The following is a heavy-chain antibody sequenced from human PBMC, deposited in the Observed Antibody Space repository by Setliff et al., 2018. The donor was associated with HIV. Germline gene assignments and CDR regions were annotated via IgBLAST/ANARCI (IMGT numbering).Heavy chain of an antibody. D-gene: IGHD3-3*02. CDR1: GGTFSSYA. J-gene: IGHJ6*02. CDR2: IIPIFGTA. CDR3: ARDAWVEFLEWTYYGMDV. Sequence: SVKVSCKASGGTFSSYAISWVRQAPGQGLGWMGGIIPIFGTANYAQKLQGRVTMTTDTSTSTAYMELGSLRSEDTAVYYCARDAWVEFLEWTYYGMDVWGQGTTVTVSS. V-gene: IGHV1-69*05.